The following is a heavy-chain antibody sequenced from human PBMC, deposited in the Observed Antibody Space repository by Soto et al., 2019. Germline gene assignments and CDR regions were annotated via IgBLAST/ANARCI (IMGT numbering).Heavy chain of an antibody. Sequence: SETLSLTCTVSGGSISSYYWSWIRQPPGKGLEWIGYIYYSGSTNYNPSLKSRVTISVDTSKNQFSLKLSSVTAAETAVYYCARVGGGDSGSYFGYFDYWGQGTLVTVSS. CDR1: GGSISSYY. CDR3: ARVGGGDSGSYFGYFDY. D-gene: IGHD1-26*01. CDR2: IYYSGST. V-gene: IGHV4-59*01. J-gene: IGHJ4*02.